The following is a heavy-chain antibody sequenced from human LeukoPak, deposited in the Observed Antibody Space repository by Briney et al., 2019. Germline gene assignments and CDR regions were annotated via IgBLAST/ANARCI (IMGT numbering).Heavy chain of an antibody. CDR2: IIPIFGTA. J-gene: IGHJ6*03. CDR1: GGTFSSYA. V-gene: IGHV1-69*06. D-gene: IGHD6-19*01. CDR3: AGRAVAGTLPDYYYYMDV. Sequence: GASVKVSCKASGGTFSSYAISWVRQAPGQGLEWMGGIIPIFGTANYAQKFQGRVTITADKSTSTAYMELSSLRSEDTAVYYCAGRAVAGTLPDYYYYMDVWGKGTTVTVSS.